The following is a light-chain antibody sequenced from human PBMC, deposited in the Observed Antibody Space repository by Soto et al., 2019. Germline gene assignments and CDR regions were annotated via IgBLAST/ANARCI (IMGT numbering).Light chain of an antibody. CDR2: RYT. CDR1: ALPNQY. CDR3: QSADGSGSYVV. J-gene: IGLJ2*01. V-gene: IGLV3-25*03. Sequence: SYELTQPPSVSVSPGQTARITCSGDALPNQYAYWYQQKPGQAPVLLIYRYTERPSGIPERFSGSSSGTTVTLTISGVQAEDEADYFCQSADGSGSYVVFGGWTKLTVL.